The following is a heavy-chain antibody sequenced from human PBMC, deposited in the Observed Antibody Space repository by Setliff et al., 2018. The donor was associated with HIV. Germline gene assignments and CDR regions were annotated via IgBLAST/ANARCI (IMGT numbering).Heavy chain of an antibody. CDR3: ARYALAVPGYHNAFDI. CDR2: ISSTSSNI. D-gene: IGHD6-19*01. CDR1: GFSFSSYG. Sequence: GGPLRLSCAASGFSFSSYGMNWVRQAPGKGLEWVSYISSTSSNIYYVDSVEGRFTISRDNADNSLYLQMNSLRAEDTAVYYCARYALAVPGYHNAFDIWGQGTMVTVSS. V-gene: IGHV3-48*01. J-gene: IGHJ3*02.